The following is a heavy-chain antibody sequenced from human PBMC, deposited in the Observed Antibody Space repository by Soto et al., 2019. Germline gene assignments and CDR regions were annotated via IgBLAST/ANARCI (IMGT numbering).Heavy chain of an antibody. CDR3: AKDLGITTVAYYYGMDV. Sequence: GGSLRLSCAASGFTFSSYAMSWVRQAPGKWLEWVSAISGSGGSTYYADSVKGRFTISRDNSKNTLYLQMNSLRAEDTAVYYCAKDLGITTVAYYYGMDVWGQGXTVTVYS. CDR2: ISGSGGST. D-gene: IGHD4-17*01. CDR1: GFTFSSYA. V-gene: IGHV3-23*01. J-gene: IGHJ6*02.